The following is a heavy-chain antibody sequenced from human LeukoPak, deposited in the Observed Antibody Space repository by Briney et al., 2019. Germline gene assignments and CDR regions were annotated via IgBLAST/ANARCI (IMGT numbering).Heavy chain of an antibody. CDR1: AGTFSSYA. D-gene: IGHD6-13*01. CDR3: ARGGSGSSWAAAFDI. J-gene: IGHJ3*02. CDR2: IIPIFGTA. Sequence: ASVKVSCKASAGTFSSYAIRWVRQAPGQGLEWMGGIIPIFGTANYAQKFQGRVTITADESTSTAYMYLSRLTSDDTAVYYCARGGSGSSWAAAFDIWGQGTMVTVSS. V-gene: IGHV1-69*13.